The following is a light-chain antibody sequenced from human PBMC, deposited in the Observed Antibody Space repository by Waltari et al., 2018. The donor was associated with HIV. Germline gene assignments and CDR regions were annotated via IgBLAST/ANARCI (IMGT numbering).Light chain of an antibody. CDR3: CSYAGRYTYV. CDR2: EVT. CDR1: SSAFGGYNY. Sequence: SALTQPRSVSGSPGQSSTISCTATSSAFGGYNYFYWYQHHPDKAPKFMIYEVTMRPSGVPDRFSGSKSGNTASLTISGLQAEDEADYYCCSYAGRYTYVFGTGTKVTVL. V-gene: IGLV2-11*01. J-gene: IGLJ1*01.